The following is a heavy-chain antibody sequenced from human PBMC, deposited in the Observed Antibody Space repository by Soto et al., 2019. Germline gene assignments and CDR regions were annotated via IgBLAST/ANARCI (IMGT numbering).Heavy chain of an antibody. D-gene: IGHD2-15*01. Sequence: ASVKVSCKASGYTFTSYGISWVRQAPGQGLEWMGWISAYNGNTNYAQKLQGRVTMTTDTSTSTAYMELRSLRSDDTAVYYCARQQRLGYCSGGSCPDLDYWGQGTLVTV. CDR2: ISAYNGNT. CDR1: GYTFTSYG. CDR3: ARQQRLGYCSGGSCPDLDY. J-gene: IGHJ4*02. V-gene: IGHV1-18*01.